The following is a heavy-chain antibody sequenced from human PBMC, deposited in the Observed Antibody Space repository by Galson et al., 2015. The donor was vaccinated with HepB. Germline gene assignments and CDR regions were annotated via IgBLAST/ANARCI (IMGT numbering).Heavy chain of an antibody. J-gene: IGHJ5*02. CDR2: ISAYNGNT. CDR3: ARDSKWWELRDENWFDP. V-gene: IGHV1-18*01. Sequence: SVKVSCKASGYTFTSYGISWVRQAPGQGLEWMGWISAYNGNTNYAQKLQGRVTMTTDTSTSTAYMELRSLRSDDTAVYYCARDSKWWELRDENWFDPWGQGTLVTVSS. CDR1: GYTFTSYG. D-gene: IGHD1-26*01.